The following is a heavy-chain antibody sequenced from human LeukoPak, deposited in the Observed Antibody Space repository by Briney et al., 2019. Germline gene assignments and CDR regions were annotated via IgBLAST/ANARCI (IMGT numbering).Heavy chain of an antibody. CDR2: INANSGTT. J-gene: IGHJ5*01. D-gene: IGHD6-19*01. Sequence: GGSLRLSCAASGFAFNVYAMSWLRQPPGKGLEWVSTINANSGTTPYAASVRGRFSISRDNSKSTLYLQLSTLRADDTATYYCAKPISGGLAVTADWFHPWGQGTLVVVSS. CDR1: GFAFNVYA. V-gene: IGHV3-23*01. CDR3: AKPISGGLAVTADWFHP.